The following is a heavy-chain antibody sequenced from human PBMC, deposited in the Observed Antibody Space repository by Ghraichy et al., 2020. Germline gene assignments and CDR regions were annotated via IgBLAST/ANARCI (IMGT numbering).Heavy chain of an antibody. CDR3: AKNINYGSHYYMDV. CDR1: GFTFSNYA. J-gene: IGHJ6*03. V-gene: IGHV3-23*01. D-gene: IGHD4-11*01. Sequence: GGSLRLSCAASGFTFSNYAMIWVRQAPGKGLEWVSAISSTGGSTYYTDSVKGRFTISRDGSKSTLYLQMNSLRAEDTALYYCAKNINYGSHYYMDVWGKGTTVTVSS. CDR2: ISSTGGST.